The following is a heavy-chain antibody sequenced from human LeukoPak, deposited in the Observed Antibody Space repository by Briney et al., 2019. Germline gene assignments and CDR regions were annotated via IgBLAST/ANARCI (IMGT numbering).Heavy chain of an antibody. Sequence: SEPLSLTCTVSGGSISSYYWSWIRQPPGKGLEWIGDIHFSGSTNYNPSFKSRLTISVDASKNQSSLKLSSVHAADPAFYYCVGRGDGYIDNWGQGTLLTVSS. J-gene: IGHJ4*02. CDR3: VGRGDGYIDN. V-gene: IGHV4-59*08. D-gene: IGHD5-24*01. CDR1: GGSISSYY. CDR2: IHFSGST.